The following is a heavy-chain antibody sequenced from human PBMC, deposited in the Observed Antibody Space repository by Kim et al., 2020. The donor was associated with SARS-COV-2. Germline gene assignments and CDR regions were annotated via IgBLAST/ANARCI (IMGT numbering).Heavy chain of an antibody. CDR2: GTT. CDR3: ARRSAGVDW. J-gene: IGHJ4*02. V-gene: IGHV4-34*01. Sequence: GTTNYNPSLKSRVTLSVDTSKNQFSLRMTSLTAADTAVYYCARRSAGVDWWGQGTPVTVSS.